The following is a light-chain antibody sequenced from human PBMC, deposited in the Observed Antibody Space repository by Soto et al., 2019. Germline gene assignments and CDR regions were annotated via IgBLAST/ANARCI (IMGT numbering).Light chain of an antibody. V-gene: IGKV3-20*01. J-gene: IGKJ1*01. CDR3: QQYGSPLWT. CDR1: QSVGSAW. CDR2: STS. Sequence: ENVLTQSPGTLSLSPGERATLSCRASQSVGSAWLAWYQQKPGQAPRLLLYSTSTRATGLPDRFSGSGSGTDFTLTISRLEPEDFAVYYCQQYGSPLWTFGQGTKVEVK.